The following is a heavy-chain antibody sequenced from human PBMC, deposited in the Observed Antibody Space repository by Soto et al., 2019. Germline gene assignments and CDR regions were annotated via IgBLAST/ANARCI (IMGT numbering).Heavy chain of an antibody. Sequence: QVQLVQSGAELRKPGASVKVSCKTSGYTSSNYDVSWVRQAPGQGLEWMGRISAYNNHPNYALNFQGRVTLTTDTSTSTAYRELRSLRSDDTAVYYCVGFGIDCYESVKAVDMWGQGTLVTVSS. CDR2: ISAYNNHP. CDR1: GYTSSNYD. J-gene: IGHJ3*02. CDR3: VGFGIDCYESVKAVDM. V-gene: IGHV1-18*01. D-gene: IGHD2-21*01.